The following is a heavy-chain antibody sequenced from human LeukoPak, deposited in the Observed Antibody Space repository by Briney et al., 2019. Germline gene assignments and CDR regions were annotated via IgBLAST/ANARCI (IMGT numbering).Heavy chain of an antibody. CDR2: ISSSSTYI. CDR3: ARESFSGWYDDD. V-gene: IGHV3-21*01. Sequence: GGSLRLSCAASGFTFSSYSMNWVRQAPGKGLEWVSSISSSSTYIYYADSVKGRFTISRDNAKNSLYLQMNSLRGEDTAVYYCARESFSGWYDDDWGKGTLVTVSS. CDR1: GFTFSSYS. J-gene: IGHJ4*02. D-gene: IGHD6-19*01.